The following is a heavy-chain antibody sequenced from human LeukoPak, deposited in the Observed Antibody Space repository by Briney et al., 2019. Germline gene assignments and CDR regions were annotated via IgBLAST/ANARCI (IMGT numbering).Heavy chain of an antibody. D-gene: IGHD3-22*01. Sequence: SETLSLTCTVSGGSISSGNYYWNWIRQPAGKGLEWIGRIPTSGNTNYNPSLKSRVTISVDTSKNHFSLKLNSAAAADTAVYYCARVRITMIVPEYFDFWGQGTLVTVSS. CDR1: GGSISSGNYY. CDR3: ARVRITMIVPEYFDF. CDR2: IPTSGNT. J-gene: IGHJ4*02. V-gene: IGHV4-61*02.